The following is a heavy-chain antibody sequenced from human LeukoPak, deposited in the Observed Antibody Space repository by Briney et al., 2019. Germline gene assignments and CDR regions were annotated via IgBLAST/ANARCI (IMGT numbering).Heavy chain of an antibody. CDR2: IQPNSGDT. V-gene: IGHV1-2*02. CDR1: GYTFTDYY. J-gene: IGHJ4*02. Sequence: ASVKVSCKASGYTFTDYYLHWVRQAPGQGLEYMGWIQPNSGDTSCAQNFQGRVTLTRDTSITTAYMELSSLRSDDTAVYYCARENWIYDYWGQGTLVTVSP. D-gene: IGHD1-7*01. CDR3: ARENWIYDY.